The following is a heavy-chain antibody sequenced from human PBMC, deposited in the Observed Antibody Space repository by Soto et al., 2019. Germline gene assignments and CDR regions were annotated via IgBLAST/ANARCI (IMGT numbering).Heavy chain of an antibody. CDR1: GFTFDSYA. J-gene: IGHJ4*02. CDR3: VKDAKGASAPFFFDS. V-gene: IGHV3-23*01. D-gene: IGHD6-13*01. Sequence: EVQLLESGGGLVQPGGSLRLSCAASGFTFDSYAMSWVRQAPGKGLEWVSGLSGSGATPHYADSVKGRFTISRDNSKNMVYLQMSSLRAEDTAVYYCVKDAKGASAPFFFDSWGQGTLVTVSS. CDR2: LSGSGATP.